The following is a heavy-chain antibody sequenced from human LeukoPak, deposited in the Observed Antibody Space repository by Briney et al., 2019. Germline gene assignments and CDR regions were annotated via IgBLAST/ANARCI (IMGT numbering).Heavy chain of an antibody. CDR1: GFTFSSYW. CDR2: IKQDGSEK. J-gene: IGHJ3*02. Sequence: GGSLRLSCAASGFTFSSYWMSWVGQAPGKGLEWVANIKQDGSEKYYVDSVKGRFTISRDNAKNSLYLQMNSLRAEDTAVYYCARDRTTVTTIDAFDIWGQGTMVTVSS. CDR3: ARDRTTVTTIDAFDI. D-gene: IGHD4-11*01. V-gene: IGHV3-7*01.